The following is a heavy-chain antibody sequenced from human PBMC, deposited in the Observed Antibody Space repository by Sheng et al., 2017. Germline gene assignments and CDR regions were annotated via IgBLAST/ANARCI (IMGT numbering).Heavy chain of an antibody. Sequence: QVQLVESGGGVVQPGRSLRLSCAASGFTFSSYGMHWVRQAPGKGLEWVAVIWYDGSNKYYADSVKGRFTISRDNSKNTLYLQMNSLRAEDTAVYYCARDGQWRDYYDSSGLRGDLTNKYYYYGMDVWDQGP. J-gene: IGHJ6*02. V-gene: IGHV3-33*01. CDR2: IWYDGSNK. CDR3: ARDGQWRDYYDSSGLRGDLTNKYYYYGMDV. CDR1: GFTFSSYG. D-gene: IGHD3-22*01.